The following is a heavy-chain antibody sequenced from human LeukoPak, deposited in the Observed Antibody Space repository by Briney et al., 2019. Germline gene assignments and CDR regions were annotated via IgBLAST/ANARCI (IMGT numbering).Heavy chain of an antibody. CDR2: IYYSGST. D-gene: IGHD1-1*01. J-gene: IGHJ6*04. Sequence: SETLSLTCTVSGGSISSYYWSWIRQPPGKGLEWIGYIYYSGSTNYNPSLKSRVTISVDTSKNQFSLKLSTVTAADTAVYYCARGGGRTATGNNYGMGVWGKGTTVTVSS. CDR1: GGSISSYY. V-gene: IGHV4-59*01. CDR3: ARGGGRTATGNNYGMGV.